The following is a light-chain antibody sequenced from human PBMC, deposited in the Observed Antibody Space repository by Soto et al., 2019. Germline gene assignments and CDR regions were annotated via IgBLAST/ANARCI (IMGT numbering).Light chain of an antibody. J-gene: IGKJ4*01. V-gene: IGKV3-11*01. CDR1: QSVSNS. CDR2: DAS. Sequence: EIVLTQSPATLSLSPGDRATLSCRASQSVSNSLAWYQQKPGQAPRLLIYDASTRATGIPARFSGSGSGTDFALTNSSLEPEDSAVYYCQQRRTGPPLTFGGAT. CDR3: QQRRTGPPLT.